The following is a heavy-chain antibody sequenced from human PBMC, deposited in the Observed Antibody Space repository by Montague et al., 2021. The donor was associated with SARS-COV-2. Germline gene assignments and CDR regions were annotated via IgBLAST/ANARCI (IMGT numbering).Heavy chain of an antibody. CDR1: GDSIRSSGYY. CDR3: ARHEGVVVAATYTGLSVHPCWLDP. D-gene: IGHD2-15*01. J-gene: IGHJ5*02. V-gene: IGHV4-39*01. Sequence: SETLSLTCSVSGDSIRSSGYYWGWIRQPPGKGLEWIGTVYYSGSTNYNPSLKSRVTMPVDTSKNQFSLKLSSVTAADTAVYYCARHEGVVVAATYTGLSVHPCWLDPWGQGTLVTVSS. CDR2: VYYSGST.